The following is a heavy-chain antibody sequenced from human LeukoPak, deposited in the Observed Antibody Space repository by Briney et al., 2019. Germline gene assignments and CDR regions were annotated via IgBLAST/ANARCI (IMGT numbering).Heavy chain of an antibody. CDR1: GFTFSSYA. V-gene: IGHV3-30-3*01. J-gene: IGHJ6*02. CDR2: ISYDGSNK. CDR3: ARDRGGGSGSYYIVWYYHGMDV. Sequence: PGGSLRLSCAASGFTFSSYAMHWVRQAPGKGLEWVAVISYDGSNKYYADSVKGRFTISRDNSKNTLYLQMNSLRAEDTAVYYCARDRGGGSGSYYIVWYYHGMDVWGQGTTVTVSS. D-gene: IGHD3-10*01.